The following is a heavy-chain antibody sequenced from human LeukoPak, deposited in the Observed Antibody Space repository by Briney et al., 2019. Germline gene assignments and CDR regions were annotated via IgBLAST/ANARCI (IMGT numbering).Heavy chain of an antibody. CDR1: GFTVSSNY. J-gene: IGHJ4*02. Sequence: GGSLRLSCAASGFTVSSNYMSWVRQAPGKGLEWVSSISSSGDHTYYADSVKGRFTISRDNSKNTLYLQMNSLRAEDTAVYYCAKEQLLWFGESPGYWGQGTLVTVSS. CDR3: AKEQLLWFGESPGY. V-gene: IGHV3-23*01. CDR2: ISSSGDHT. D-gene: IGHD3-10*01.